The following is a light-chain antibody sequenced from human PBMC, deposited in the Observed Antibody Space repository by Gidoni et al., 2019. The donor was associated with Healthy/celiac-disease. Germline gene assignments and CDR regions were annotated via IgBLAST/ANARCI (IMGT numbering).Light chain of an antibody. Sequence: QSALTQPASVSGSPGQSITTSCTGTSSDVGGYNYVSWYQQHPGKAPKLMIYDVSNRPSGVSNRFSGSKSGNTASLTISGLQAEDEAEYYCSSYTSSSIVVFGGGTKLTVL. CDR2: DVS. J-gene: IGLJ2*01. V-gene: IGLV2-14*01. CDR1: SSDVGGYNY. CDR3: SSYTSSSIVV.